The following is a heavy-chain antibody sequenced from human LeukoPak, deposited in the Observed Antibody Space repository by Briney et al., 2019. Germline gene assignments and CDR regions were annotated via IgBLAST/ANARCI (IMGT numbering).Heavy chain of an antibody. D-gene: IGHD1-1*01. V-gene: IGHV4-38-2*02. CDR1: GYSLSSGFY. CDR2: MFHSGST. Sequence: SETLSLTCTVSGYSLSSGFYWGWIRQPPGKGLEWIATMFHSGSTYYNPSLESRVTISMDTSKNQFSLRLISVTAADTALYYCARFGARDNCCHPGVDTWGQGTPVTVSS. J-gene: IGHJ5*02. CDR3: ARFGARDNCCHPGVDT.